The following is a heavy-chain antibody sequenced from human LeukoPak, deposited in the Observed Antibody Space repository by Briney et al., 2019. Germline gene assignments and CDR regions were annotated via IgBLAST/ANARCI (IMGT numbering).Heavy chain of an antibody. CDR2: ISYDGSNK. V-gene: IGHV3-30*18. CDR1: GFTFSSYG. J-gene: IGHJ6*02. D-gene: IGHD6-13*01. CDR3: AKETSSSKTYGMDV. Sequence: PGGSLRLSCAASGFTFSSYGMHWVRQAPGKGLEWVAVISYDGSNKYYADSVKGRFTISRDNSKNTLYLQMNSLRAEDTAVYYCAKETSSSKTYGMDVWGQGTTVTVSS.